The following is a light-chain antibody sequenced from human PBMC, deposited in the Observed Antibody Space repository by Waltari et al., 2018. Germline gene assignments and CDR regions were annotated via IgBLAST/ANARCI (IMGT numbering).Light chain of an antibody. Sequence: QSVLTQPPSASGTPGQRVTISCSGGSPHIGSNYVSWYQPLPGTAPKLLIYSNNQRPSAVPDRFSGSKSGASASLAISGRRSGDEADYYCSAWDDRLSGPVFGGGTKLTVL. V-gene: IGLV1-47*01. CDR1: SPHIGSNY. J-gene: IGLJ2*01. CDR3: SAWDDRLSGPV. CDR2: SNN.